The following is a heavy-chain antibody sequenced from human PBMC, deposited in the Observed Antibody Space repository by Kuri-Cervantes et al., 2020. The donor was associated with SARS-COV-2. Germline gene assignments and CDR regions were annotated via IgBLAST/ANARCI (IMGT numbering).Heavy chain of an antibody. D-gene: IGHD5-18*01. J-gene: IGHJ4*02. Sequence: GGSLRLSCVASGFTFSNFGMHWVRQAPGKGLEWVAYIRYDGSETYYADSVKGRFTISRDNARNSLSLQMNSLRAEDTAMYYCATDTAMVDYWGQGTLVTVSS. CDR2: IRYDGSET. CDR3: ATDTAMVDY. V-gene: IGHV3-30*02. CDR1: GFTFSNFG.